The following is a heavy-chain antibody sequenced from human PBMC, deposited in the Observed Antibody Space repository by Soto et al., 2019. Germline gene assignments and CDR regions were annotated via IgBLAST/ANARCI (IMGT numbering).Heavy chain of an antibody. D-gene: IGHD3-10*01. Sequence: QVQLVESGGGVVQPGRSLRLSCAASGFTFSSYAMHWVRQAPGKGLEWVAVISYDGSNKYYADSVKGRFTISRDNSKKSLCLQMNSLRDEDAAVYYCARDPMGRYYGPGSYYFDYWGQGTLVTVSS. CDR2: ISYDGSNK. CDR1: GFTFSSYA. CDR3: ARDPMGRYYGPGSYYFDY. J-gene: IGHJ4*02. V-gene: IGHV3-30-3*01.